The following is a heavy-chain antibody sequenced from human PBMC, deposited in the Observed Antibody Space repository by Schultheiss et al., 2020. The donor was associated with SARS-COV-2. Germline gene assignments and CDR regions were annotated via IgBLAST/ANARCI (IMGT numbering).Heavy chain of an antibody. Sequence: GGSLRLSFAASGFTFSSYAMHWVRQAPGKGLEYVSAISSNGGSTYYANSVKGRFTISRDNSKNTLYLQMGSLRAEDMAVYYCARVALELPNDAFDIWGQGTMVTVSS. V-gene: IGHV3-64*01. J-gene: IGHJ3*02. CDR2: ISSNGGST. CDR1: GFTFSSYA. D-gene: IGHD1-7*01. CDR3: ARVALELPNDAFDI.